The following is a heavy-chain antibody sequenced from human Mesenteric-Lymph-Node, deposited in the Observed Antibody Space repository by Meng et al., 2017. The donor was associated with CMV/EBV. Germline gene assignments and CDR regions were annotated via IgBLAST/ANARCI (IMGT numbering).Heavy chain of an antibody. CDR3: AKDQYKTATDPYFNYGMDV. CDR2: MWYDGSNK. Sequence: GGSLRLSCAASGFSLSSYGMHWVRQTPGKGLEWVALMWYDGSNKYYTDSVKGRFTISRDNSKNTLYLQMNSLRAEDTAVYYCAKDQYKTATDPYFNYGMDVWGQGTTVTVSS. V-gene: IGHV3-33*06. D-gene: IGHD1-14*01. J-gene: IGHJ6*02. CDR1: GFSLSSYG.